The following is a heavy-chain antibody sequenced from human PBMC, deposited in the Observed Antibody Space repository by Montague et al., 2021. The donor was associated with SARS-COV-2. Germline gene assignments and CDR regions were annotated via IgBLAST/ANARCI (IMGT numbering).Heavy chain of an antibody. Sequence: SETLSLTCTVSGGSISSYYWSWILQPPGKGLVWIGYIYYSGGSNYNNPPKRRVTKTVDTSKNQCSLQLSSVTAADTTEYYCARHHPVGGVRPWGQGTLVTVSS. J-gene: IGHJ5*02. CDR2: IYYSGGS. CDR1: GGSISSYY. CDR3: ARHHPVGGVRP. D-gene: IGHD2-8*02. V-gene: IGHV4-59*08.